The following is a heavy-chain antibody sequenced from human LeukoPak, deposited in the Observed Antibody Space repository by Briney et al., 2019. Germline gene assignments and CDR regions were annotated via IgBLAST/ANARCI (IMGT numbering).Heavy chain of an antibody. CDR1: GGSISTYY. CDR2: VYYSGST. CDR3: ARDYGGNSYLDY. D-gene: IGHD4-23*01. Sequence: KPSETLSLTCTVSGGSISTYYWSWIRQPPGKGLEWIGYVYYSGSTDYNPSLESRVTISVDTSKSQFSLNLSSMTAADTAVYYCARDYGGNSYLDYWGQGILVTVSS. J-gene: IGHJ4*02. V-gene: IGHV4-59*01.